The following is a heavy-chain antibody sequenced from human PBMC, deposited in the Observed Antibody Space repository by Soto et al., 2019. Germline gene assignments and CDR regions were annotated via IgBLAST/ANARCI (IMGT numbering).Heavy chain of an antibody. J-gene: IGHJ4*02. CDR1: GLTFSNYA. V-gene: IGHV3-23*01. D-gene: IGHD2-15*01. CDR3: AKNQERQLPRVIDF. Sequence: GGSLRLSCATSGLTFSNYAMSWVRQAPGGGLEWVSSMSGSSSTTYYADSVRGRFTISRDRSKNTLYLQMSSLRAEDTALYYCAKNQERQLPRVIDFWGQGTLVT. CDR2: MSGSSSTT.